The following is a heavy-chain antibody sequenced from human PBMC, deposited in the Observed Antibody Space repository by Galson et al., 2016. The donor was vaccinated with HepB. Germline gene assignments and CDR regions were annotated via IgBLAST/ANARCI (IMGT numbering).Heavy chain of an antibody. CDR1: DYAFTTYG. J-gene: IGHJ5*02. CDR2: INTYNGDT. V-gene: IGHV1-18*01. D-gene: IGHD3-16*01. Sequence: SCKASDYAFTTYGIHWVRQAPGQGLEWMGWINTYNGDTNSAQKIQGRVTMTTDTSTTTAYMELRSLRFDDTAVYYCARGALRGNWIDPWGQGTLVTVSS. CDR3: ARGALRGNWIDP.